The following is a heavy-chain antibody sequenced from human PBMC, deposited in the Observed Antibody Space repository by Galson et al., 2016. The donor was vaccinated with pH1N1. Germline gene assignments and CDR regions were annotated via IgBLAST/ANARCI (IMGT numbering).Heavy chain of an antibody. J-gene: IGHJ4*02. CDR2: LNPTGGSR. CDR3: ACMVRGDYFDY. V-gene: IGHV1-46*01. Sequence: SVKVSCKASGYTFTSDFMHWVRQAPGQGLEWMGMLNPTGGSRIYAQKFQGRVTMTRDTSTSTVYMELSSLRSEDTAVYYCACMVRGDYFDYWGQGTLVTVSS. CDR1: GYTFTSDF. D-gene: IGHD3-10*01.